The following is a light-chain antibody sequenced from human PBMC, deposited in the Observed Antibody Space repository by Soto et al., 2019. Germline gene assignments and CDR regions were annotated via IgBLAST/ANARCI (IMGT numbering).Light chain of an antibody. V-gene: IGKV3-15*01. J-gene: IGKJ4*01. Sequence: EVLMTRSPTTQSASRRATATLSCTARQSVGYNLAWYQQKPGQAPRLLIYGASTRATDIPARFSGSGSGTEFTLTISSLQSEDFAFYYCQQYNNWPPGATFGGGAKADIK. CDR3: QQYNNWPPGAT. CDR2: GAS. CDR1: QSVGYN.